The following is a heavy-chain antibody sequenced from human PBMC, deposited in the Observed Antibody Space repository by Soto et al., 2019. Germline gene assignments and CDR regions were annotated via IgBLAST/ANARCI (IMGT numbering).Heavy chain of an antibody. Sequence: XGSLILSCAASGFTFSSYAMHWVRQAPGKGLEWVAVISYDGSNKYYADSVKGRFTISRDNSKNTLYLQMNSLRAEDTAVYYCARGYRYYYDSSGYSLGAFDIWGQGTMVTVSS. CDR2: ISYDGSNK. J-gene: IGHJ3*02. CDR3: ARGYRYYYDSSGYSLGAFDI. D-gene: IGHD3-22*01. CDR1: GFTFSSYA. V-gene: IGHV3-30-3*01.